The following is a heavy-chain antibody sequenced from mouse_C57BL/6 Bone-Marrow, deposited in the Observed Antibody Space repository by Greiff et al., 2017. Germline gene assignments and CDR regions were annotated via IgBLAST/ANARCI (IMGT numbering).Heavy chain of an antibody. Sequence: EVQGVESGGGLVKPGGSLKLSCAASGFTFSSYTMSWVRQTPEKRLEWVATISGGGGNTYYPDSVKGRFTISRDNAKNPLYLQMSRLRSENAALYYCSRRGPFTTVDDFDYWGQGTTLTVSA. CDR3: SRRGPFTTVDDFDY. J-gene: IGHJ2*01. CDR2: ISGGGGNT. V-gene: IGHV5-9*01. D-gene: IGHD1-1*01. CDR1: GFTFSSYT.